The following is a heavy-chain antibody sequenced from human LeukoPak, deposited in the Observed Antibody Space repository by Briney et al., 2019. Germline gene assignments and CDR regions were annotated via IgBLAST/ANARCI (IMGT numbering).Heavy chain of an antibody. CDR3: ARKPYCGSDCPNYYYNYMDV. V-gene: IGHV3-74*01. J-gene: IGHJ6*03. CDR2: IDRNGSSS. Sequence: PGGSLRLSCSASGFNFSSYWMHWVRQVPGKGLVWVSRIDRNGSSSNYADSVKGRFTISRDNAKNTLYLQMNSLRGEDTAIYYCARKPYCGSDCPNYYYNYMDVWGQGTLVTVSS. D-gene: IGHD2-21*02. CDR1: GFNFSSYW.